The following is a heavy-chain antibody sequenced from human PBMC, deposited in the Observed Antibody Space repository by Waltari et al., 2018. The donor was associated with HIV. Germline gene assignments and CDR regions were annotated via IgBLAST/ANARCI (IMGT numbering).Heavy chain of an antibody. CDR1: GFTFGNYW. J-gene: IGHJ4*02. CDR3: ARDPEGYTLGGGDFDY. Sequence: EAQLVESGGGLVQPGGSLRISGAVSGFTFGNYWITWVRQAPGKGLEWVANIKEDGSEKYYVDSVKGRFTISRDNAKKSLYLQMNSLRVEDTAVYYCARDPEGYTLGGGDFDYWGQGTLVTVSS. D-gene: IGHD5-12*01. CDR2: IKEDGSEK. V-gene: IGHV3-7*01.